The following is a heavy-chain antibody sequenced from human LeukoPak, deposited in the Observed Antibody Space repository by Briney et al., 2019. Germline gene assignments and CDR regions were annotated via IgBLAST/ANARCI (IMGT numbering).Heavy chain of an antibody. D-gene: IGHD3-10*01. CDR3: AKGGGSGTYSPLDD. V-gene: IGHV3-23*01. CDR1: GFTFSSYA. CDR2: ITNGGGST. Sequence: GGSLRLSCAASGFTFSSYALSWVRQAPGKGLEWVSGITNGGGSTYYADSVKGRFTISRDNSRNTLSLQMNSLRADDTAVYYCAKGGGSGTYSPLDDWGQGTLVTVSS. J-gene: IGHJ4*02.